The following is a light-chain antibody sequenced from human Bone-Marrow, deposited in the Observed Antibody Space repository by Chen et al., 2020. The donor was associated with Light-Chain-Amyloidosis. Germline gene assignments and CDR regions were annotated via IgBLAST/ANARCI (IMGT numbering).Light chain of an antibody. V-gene: IGLV3-25*03. CDR1: DLPTEY. CDR3: QSADRSGTYEVI. J-gene: IGLJ2*01. Sequence: SYELTQPPSVSVSPGQSAMITCSGDDLPTEYAYWYQQKPGQAPVLVIHRDTERPSGISERFSGSSSGTTATLTISGVQAEDEADYHCQSADRSGTYEVIVGGGTKLTVL. CDR2: RDT.